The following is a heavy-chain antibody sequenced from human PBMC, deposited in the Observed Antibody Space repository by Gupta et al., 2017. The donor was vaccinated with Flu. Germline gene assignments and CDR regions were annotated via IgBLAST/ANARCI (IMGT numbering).Heavy chain of an antibody. D-gene: IGHD3-10*01. J-gene: IGHJ4*02. CDR2: ISNIGITI. Sequence: EVQLLESGGDLVQPGGSLRLSCVASGFTFSNYAMTWVRQAPGKGLEWVSSISNIGITIFYANSVKGRFTISRDSSKNTLYLQMNSLRAEDAAVYYCAKMIPNAGGPSRFDSWGQGTLVTVSS. CDR1: GFTFSNYA. V-gene: IGHV3-23*01. CDR3: AKMIPNAGGPSRFDS.